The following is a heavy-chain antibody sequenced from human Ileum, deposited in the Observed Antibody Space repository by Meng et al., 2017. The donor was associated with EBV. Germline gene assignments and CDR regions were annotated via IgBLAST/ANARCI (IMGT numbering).Heavy chain of an antibody. CDR2: SRNKASNFIT. D-gene: IGHD4-17*01. Sequence: EWLPVGSGGGLGQPGGSIRLTCAASGFTFSDHYMDWVRQAPGKGLEWVGRSRNKASNFITEYAASVKGRFTLSRDDSKNILYLQMTNLRTEDTAVYFCACPQYGDRDYWGQGTLVTVSS. J-gene: IGHJ4*02. CDR1: GFTFSDHY. V-gene: IGHV3-72*01. CDR3: ACPQYGDRDY.